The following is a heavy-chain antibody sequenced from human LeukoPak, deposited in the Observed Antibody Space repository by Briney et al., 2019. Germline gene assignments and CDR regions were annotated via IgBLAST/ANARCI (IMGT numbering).Heavy chain of an antibody. V-gene: IGHV4-4*07. J-gene: IGHJ4*02. Sequence: PSETLTLTCTVSGGSISNYYWSWIRQPAGKGLEWIGRIYTSGSTNYKSSLKSRVTMSVDTSKSQFSLKLSSVTAADTAVYYCARDHMGAFDYWGQGTLVTVSS. D-gene: IGHD3-16*01. CDR3: ARDHMGAFDY. CDR2: IYTSGST. CDR1: GGSISNYY.